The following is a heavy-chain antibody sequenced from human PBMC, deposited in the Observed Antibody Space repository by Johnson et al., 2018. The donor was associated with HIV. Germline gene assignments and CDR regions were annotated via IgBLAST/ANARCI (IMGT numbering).Heavy chain of an antibody. J-gene: IGHJ3*02. V-gene: IGHV3-73*01. CDR2: IRNKAKNYAT. CDR1: GFISSNFW. D-gene: IGHD3-16*01. CDR3: ARGGVVDI. Sequence: VQLVESGGGLVQPGGSLRLSCVASGFISSNFWLTWVRQAPGKGPEWVGRIRNKAKNYATEYGASVKGRFTISRDNSKNTVYLQMNSLTAGDMAVYYCARGGVVDIWGRGTMVTVSS.